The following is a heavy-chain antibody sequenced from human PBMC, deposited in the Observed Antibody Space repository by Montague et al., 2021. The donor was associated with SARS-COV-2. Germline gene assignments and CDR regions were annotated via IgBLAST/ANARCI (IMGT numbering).Heavy chain of an antibody. CDR3: ARPQQQLAFDY. J-gene: IGHJ4*02. CDR2: FFYSGST. V-gene: IGHV4-34*12. CDR1: GGSFSGYY. D-gene: IGHD6-13*01. Sequence: SETLSLTCAVYGGSFSGYYWNWIRQPPGKGLEWVGSFFYSGSTYYNPSLKSRVTISVDTSKNQFSLKLSSVTAADTAVYYCARPQQQLAFDYWGQGTLVTVSS.